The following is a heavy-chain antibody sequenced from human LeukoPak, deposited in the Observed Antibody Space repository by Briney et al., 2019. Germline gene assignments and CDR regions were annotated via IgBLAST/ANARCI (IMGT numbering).Heavy chain of an antibody. V-gene: IGHV3-30*04. CDR1: GFTFSSYV. CDR2: ISYDGSNE. J-gene: IGHJ5*02. CDR3: ARDSSITMIVVEFDP. Sequence: PGGSLRLSCAASGFTFSSYVMHWVRQAPGKGLEWVAIISYDGSNEYYADSVKGRFTISRDNAKNSLYLQMNSLRAEDTAVYYCARDSSITMIVVEFDPWGQGTLVTVSS. D-gene: IGHD3-22*01.